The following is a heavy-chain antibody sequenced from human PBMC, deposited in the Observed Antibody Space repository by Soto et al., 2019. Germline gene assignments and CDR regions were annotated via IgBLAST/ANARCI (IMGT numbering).Heavy chain of an antibody. CDR2: IKQDGSEK. D-gene: IGHD2-2*01. J-gene: IGHJ5*02. V-gene: IGHV3-7*05. Sequence: AGGSLRLSCAASGFTFSSYWMSWVRQAPGKGLEWVANIKQDGSEKYYVDSVKGRFTISRDNAKNSLYLQMNSLRAEDTAVYYCAKYVLGYCSSTSCRMDWFDPWGQGTLVTVSS. CDR1: GFTFSSYW. CDR3: AKYVLGYCSSTSCRMDWFDP.